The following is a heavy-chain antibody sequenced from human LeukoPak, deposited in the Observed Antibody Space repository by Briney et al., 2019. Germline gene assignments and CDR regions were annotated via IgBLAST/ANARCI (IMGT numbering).Heavy chain of an antibody. J-gene: IGHJ2*01. V-gene: IGHV1-18*01. CDR3: ARVGDNHRRAYWYFDL. Sequence: VASVKVSCKASGYTFTTYGISWVRQAPGRGLEWMGWISAYNGNTNYAQKLQGRVTITTDTSTSTSYMELRSLRSDDTAVYYCARVGDNHRRAYWYFDLWGRGTLVTVSS. D-gene: IGHD5-24*01. CDR2: ISAYNGNT. CDR1: GYTFTTYG.